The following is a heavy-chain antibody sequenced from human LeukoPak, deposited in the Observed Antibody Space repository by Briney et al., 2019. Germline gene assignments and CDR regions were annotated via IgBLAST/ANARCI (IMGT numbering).Heavy chain of an antibody. D-gene: IGHD6-19*01. V-gene: IGHV1-8*03. J-gene: IGHJ6*03. CDR3: ARGYSSGWYNYYYMDV. CDR2: MNPNSGNT. Sequence: ASVRVSCKASGYTFTSYDINWVRQAPGQGLEWMGWMNPNSGNTGYAQKFQGRVTITRNTSISTVCMELSSLRSEDTAVYYCARGYSSGWYNYYYMDVWGKGTTVTVSS. CDR1: GYTFTSYD.